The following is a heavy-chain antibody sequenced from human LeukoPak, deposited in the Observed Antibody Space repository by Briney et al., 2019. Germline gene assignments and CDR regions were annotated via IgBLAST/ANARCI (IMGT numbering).Heavy chain of an antibody. CDR3: ARDLSVSAFDI. CDR2: MHGSGSP. V-gene: IGHV4-59*02. CDR1: GASVRSDH. D-gene: IGHD2/OR15-2a*01. Sequence: SETLSLTCTVSGASVRSDHWNWIRQPPGKGLEWIAYMHGSGSPNYNPSLASRLTLSVDATENLLSLKLTSVTAADTAVYFCARDLSVSAFDIWGQGTLVTVSS. J-gene: IGHJ3*02.